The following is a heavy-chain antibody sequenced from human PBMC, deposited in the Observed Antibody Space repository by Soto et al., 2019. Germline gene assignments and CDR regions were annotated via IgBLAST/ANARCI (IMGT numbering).Heavy chain of an antibody. V-gene: IGHV4-59*08. Sequence: PSETLSLTCTVSGDSISAYSWSWVQQPPGKGLEWIGNIHYNGNTNYNPSLTSRVTMSVETSKNQFSMKVTSVTAAETVVYYCARSYYDTTGFAVDPWGQGTLVTVSS. CDR3: ARSYYDTTGFAVDP. J-gene: IGHJ5*02. CDR2: IHYNGNT. D-gene: IGHD3-22*01. CDR1: GDSISAYS.